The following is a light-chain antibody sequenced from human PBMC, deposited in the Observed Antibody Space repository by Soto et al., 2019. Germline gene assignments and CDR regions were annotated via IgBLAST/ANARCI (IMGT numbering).Light chain of an antibody. J-gene: IGKJ5*01. V-gene: IGKV2-30*01. CDR1: QSLVYSDGNTY. Sequence: DVVLTQSPLSLPVTLGQPASISCRSSQSLVYSDGNTYLNWFQQRPGRSPRRLIYDVSNRDSGVPDRFSGSGSGTDFTLKITRVEAEDGGVYYCKQGTHWPPLTFGQGTRLEIK. CDR2: DVS. CDR3: KQGTHWPPLT.